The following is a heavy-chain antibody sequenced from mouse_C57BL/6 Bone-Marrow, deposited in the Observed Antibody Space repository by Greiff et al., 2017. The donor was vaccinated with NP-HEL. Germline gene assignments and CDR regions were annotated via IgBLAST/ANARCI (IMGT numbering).Heavy chain of an antibody. CDR3: ARDPGGYDDGRGFAY. CDR1: GYSITSGYY. Sequence: EVQLVESGPGLVKPSQSLSPTCSVTGYSITSGYYWNWIRQFPGNKLEWMGYISYDGSNNYNPSLKNRISITRDTSKNQFFLKLNSVTTEDTATYYCARDPGGYDDGRGFAYWGQGTLVTVSA. CDR2: ISYDGSN. J-gene: IGHJ3*01. D-gene: IGHD2-2*01. V-gene: IGHV3-6*01.